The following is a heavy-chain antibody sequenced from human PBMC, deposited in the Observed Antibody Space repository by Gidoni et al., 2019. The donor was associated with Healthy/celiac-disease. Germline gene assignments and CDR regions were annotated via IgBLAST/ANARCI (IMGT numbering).Heavy chain of an antibody. V-gene: IGHV1-69*01. Sequence: QVQLVQSGAEVKQPGSSVKVSCKASGGTFSSYDIRWVRQAPGQGLEGMGGIIPIFGTANYEQKFQGRVTITADESTSTAYMELSSLRSEDTAVYYCAREAGAKLYYYYGMDVWGQGTTVTVSS. D-gene: IGHD1-26*01. CDR2: IIPIFGTA. CDR3: AREAGAKLYYYYGMDV. CDR1: GGTFSSYD. J-gene: IGHJ6*02.